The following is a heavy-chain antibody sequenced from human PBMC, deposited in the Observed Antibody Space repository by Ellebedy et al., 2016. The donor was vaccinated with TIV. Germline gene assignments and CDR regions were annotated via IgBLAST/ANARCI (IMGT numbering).Heavy chain of an antibody. V-gene: IGHV3-7*03. Sequence: GGSLRLSCAASGFTFSKYWMSWVRQAPGKGLEWVANIKEDGSEKQYIDSVEGRFTISRNNAKNSMSLQMNSLRAEDTAVYYCARDFDYWSARGMDVWGQGTTVTVSS. D-gene: IGHD3-3*01. CDR3: ARDFDYWSARGMDV. J-gene: IGHJ6*02. CDR1: GFTFSKYW. CDR2: IKEDGSEK.